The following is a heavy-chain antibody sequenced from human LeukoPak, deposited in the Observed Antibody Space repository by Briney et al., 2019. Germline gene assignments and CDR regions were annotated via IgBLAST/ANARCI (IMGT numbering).Heavy chain of an antibody. Sequence: PSETLSLTCTASGCSISSYYWSWIRQPPGKGLEWIGHIYYSGSTNYNPSLKSRVTISVDTSNNQFSLKLSSVTAADTAVYYCARLVPAAKNYYYGMDVWGKGTTVTVSS. CDR1: GCSISSYY. V-gene: IGHV4-59*01. CDR2: IYYSGST. CDR3: ARLVPAAKNYYYGMDV. D-gene: IGHD2-2*01. J-gene: IGHJ6*04.